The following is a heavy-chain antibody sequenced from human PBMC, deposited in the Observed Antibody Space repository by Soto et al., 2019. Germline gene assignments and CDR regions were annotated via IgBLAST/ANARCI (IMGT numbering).Heavy chain of an antibody. D-gene: IGHD3-10*01. CDR2: IYYSRST. J-gene: IGHJ5*02. CDR3: ARSINP. Sequence: PSETLSLTCAVSGGSISSGGYSWSWIRQPPGKGLEWIGYIYYSRSTNYNPSLKSRVTISVDTSKNRFSLKLSSVTAADTAVYYCARSINPWGQGTLVTVSS. CDR1: GGSISSGGYS. V-gene: IGHV4-31*11.